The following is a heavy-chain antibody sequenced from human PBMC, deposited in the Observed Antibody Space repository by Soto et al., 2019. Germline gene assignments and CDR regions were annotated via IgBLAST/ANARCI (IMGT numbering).Heavy chain of an antibody. V-gene: IGHV3-30*18. CDR2: ISYDGSDK. CDR1: GVTFSSYG. Sequence: QVQLVESVGGVVQPGRSLRLSCAASGVTFSSYGMHWVRQAPGKGLEWVAVISYDGSDKYYADSVKGRFTISKDNSKNTLYLQMNSLRAEDTSVYYCAKSRITLYHYGMDVWGQGTTVTVSS. CDR3: AKSRITLYHYGMDV. D-gene: IGHD3-10*01. J-gene: IGHJ6*02.